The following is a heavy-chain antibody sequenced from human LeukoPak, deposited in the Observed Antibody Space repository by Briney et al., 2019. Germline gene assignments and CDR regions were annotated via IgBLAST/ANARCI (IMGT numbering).Heavy chain of an antibody. CDR2: IYPGDSDV. D-gene: IGHD2-21*02. CDR3: VRQRFENCDGDCYLFFLDN. Sequence: GESLKISCKASGYIFGNYWIGWVRQMTGKGLEWMGIIYPGDSDVRYSPSFQGQVTISADRSKSTTYLQWNSLKASDAAIYYCVRQRFENCDGDCYLFFLDNWGRGTLVTVSS. J-gene: IGHJ4*02. CDR1: GYIFGNYW. V-gene: IGHV5-51*01.